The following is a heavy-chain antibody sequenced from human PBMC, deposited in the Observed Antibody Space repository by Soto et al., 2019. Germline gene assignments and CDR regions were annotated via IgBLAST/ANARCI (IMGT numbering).Heavy chain of an antibody. CDR1: GGSFSGYY. V-gene: IGHV4-34*01. J-gene: IGHJ5*02. D-gene: IGHD3-10*01. CDR3: ARLYYYGSGSYYNSTRNNWFDP. Sequence: SETLSLTCAVYGGSFSGYYWSWIRQPPGKGLEWIGEINHSGSTNYNPSLKSRVTISVDTSKNQFSLKLSSVTAADTAVYYCARLYYYGSGSYYNSTRNNWFDPWGQGTLVTVSS. CDR2: INHSGST.